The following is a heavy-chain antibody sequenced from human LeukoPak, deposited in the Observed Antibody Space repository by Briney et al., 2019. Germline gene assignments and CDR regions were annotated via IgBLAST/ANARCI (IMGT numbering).Heavy chain of an antibody. CDR2: IKGDGSST. CDR3: ARDGYSFGHDFDY. D-gene: IGHD5-18*01. J-gene: IGHJ4*02. V-gene: IGHV3-74*01. Sequence: GSLRLSCAASGFSFSSYSMNWVRQAPGKGLVWVSRIKGDGSSTSYADSVKGRFTISRDNAKNTLYLQMNSLRAEDTAVYYCARDGYSFGHDFDYWGQGTLVTVSS. CDR1: GFSFSSYS.